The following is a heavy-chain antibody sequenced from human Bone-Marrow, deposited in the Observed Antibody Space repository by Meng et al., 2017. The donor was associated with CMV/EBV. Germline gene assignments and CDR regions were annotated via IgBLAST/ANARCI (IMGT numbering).Heavy chain of an antibody. CDR1: GGSFSGYY. CDR3: ARSPDYAWGSYRTNYFDY. CDR2: INHSGST. D-gene: IGHD3-16*02. V-gene: IGHV4-34*01. J-gene: IGHJ4*02. Sequence: SETLSLTCAVYGGSFSGYYWSWIRQPPGKGLEWIGEINHSGSTNYNPSLKSRVTISVDTSKNQFSLKLSSVTAADTAVYYCARSPDYAWGSYRTNYFDYWGQGTLVTVSS.